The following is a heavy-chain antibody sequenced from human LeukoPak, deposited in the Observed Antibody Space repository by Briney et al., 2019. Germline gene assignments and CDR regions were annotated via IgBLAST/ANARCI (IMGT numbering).Heavy chain of an antibody. Sequence: GGSLRLSCAASGFTFSSYAMSWVRQAPGKGLVWVSRISSDGSIINYADSVKGRFTISRDNAKNTLYLQMNSLRVEDTAVYYCARPAVAGLRAGGYDYWGQGTLVTVSS. V-gene: IGHV3-74*01. CDR3: ARPAVAGLRAGGYDY. CDR1: GFTFSSYA. J-gene: IGHJ4*02. CDR2: ISSDGSII. D-gene: IGHD6-19*01.